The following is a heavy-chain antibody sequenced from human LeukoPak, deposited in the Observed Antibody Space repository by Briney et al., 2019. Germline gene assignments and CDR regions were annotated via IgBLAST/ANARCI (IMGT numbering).Heavy chain of an antibody. V-gene: IGHV3-48*04. Sequence: GGSLRLSCAASGFTFSSYRMNWVRQAPGKGLEWVSYISSSSSTIYYADSVKGRFTISRDNAKNSLYLQMNSLRAEDMALYYCAKEGYDSSGYYYFDYWGQGTLVTVSS. D-gene: IGHD3-22*01. CDR2: ISSSSSTI. CDR1: GFTFSSYR. J-gene: IGHJ4*02. CDR3: AKEGYDSSGYYYFDY.